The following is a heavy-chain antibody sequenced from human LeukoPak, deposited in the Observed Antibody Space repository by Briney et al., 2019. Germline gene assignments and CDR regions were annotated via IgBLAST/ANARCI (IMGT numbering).Heavy chain of an antibody. CDR1: GFTLNMYV. CDR2: INGRGDST. CDR3: AKERQTGDYFTSDF. Sequence: GGSLSLSCAVSGFTLNMYVMNWVRQAPGKGLEWVSAINGRGDSTFYADSVKGQFTISRDNSKSTVYLQMNSLRADDTAVYYCAKERQTGDYFTSDFWGQGTLVTVSS. V-gene: IGHV3-23*01. D-gene: IGHD4-17*01. J-gene: IGHJ4*02.